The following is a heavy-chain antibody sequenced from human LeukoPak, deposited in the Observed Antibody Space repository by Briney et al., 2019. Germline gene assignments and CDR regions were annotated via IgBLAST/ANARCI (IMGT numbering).Heavy chain of an antibody. Sequence: ASVKVSCKASGYTFTSYGISWVRQAPGQGLEWMGWISAYNGNTNYAQKLQGRVTMTTDTSTSTAYMELRSLRSDDTAVYYCARARPMTTVTTSWFDRWGQGTLVTVSS. CDR3: ARARPMTTVTTSWFDR. CDR1: GYTFTSYG. D-gene: IGHD4-17*01. CDR2: ISAYNGNT. V-gene: IGHV1-18*01. J-gene: IGHJ5*02.